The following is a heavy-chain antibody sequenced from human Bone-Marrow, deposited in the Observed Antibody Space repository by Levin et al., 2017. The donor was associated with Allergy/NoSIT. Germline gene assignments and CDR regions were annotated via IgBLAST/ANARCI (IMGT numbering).Heavy chain of an antibody. CDR1: GYTFTSYD. V-gene: IGHV1-8*01. CDR3: ARGRWPPRRGYYYYGMDV. Sequence: GESLKISCKASGYTFTSYDINWVRQATGQGLEWMGWMNPNSGNTGYAQKFQGRVTMTRNTSISTAYMELSSLRSEDTAVYYCARGRWPPRRGYYYYGMDVWGQGTTVTVSS. J-gene: IGHJ6*02. D-gene: IGHD2-15*01. CDR2: MNPNSGNT.